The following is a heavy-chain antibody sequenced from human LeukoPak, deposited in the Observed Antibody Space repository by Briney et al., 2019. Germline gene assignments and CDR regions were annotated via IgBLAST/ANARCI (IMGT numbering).Heavy chain of an antibody. CDR2: IYHSGNT. CDR1: GYSISSGYY. V-gene: IGHV4-38-2*02. CDR3: ARRIVGATNYFDP. D-gene: IGHD1-26*01. Sequence: SETLSLTCTVSGYSISSGYYWGWIRQPPGKGLEWIANIYHSGNTYYNPSLKSRVTISVDTSRNQFSLKLNSVTAADTAVYYCARRIVGATNYFDPWGQGTLVTVSS. J-gene: IGHJ5*02.